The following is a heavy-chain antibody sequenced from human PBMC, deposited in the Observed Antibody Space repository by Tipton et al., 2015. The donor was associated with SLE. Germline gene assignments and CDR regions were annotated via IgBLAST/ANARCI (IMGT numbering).Heavy chain of an antibody. CDR2: ISAYNGNT. CDR1: GYTFTIYG. Sequence: QSGAEVKKPGASVKVSCKASGYTFTIYGITWVRQAPGQGLEWMGWISAYNGNTNYAQKLQGRLTMTTDTSTSTAYMELRSLRSDDTAVYYCARQRMGHSSSWLFDYWGQGTLVTVSS. J-gene: IGHJ4*02. CDR3: ARQRMGHSSSWLFDY. D-gene: IGHD6-13*01. V-gene: IGHV1-18*01.